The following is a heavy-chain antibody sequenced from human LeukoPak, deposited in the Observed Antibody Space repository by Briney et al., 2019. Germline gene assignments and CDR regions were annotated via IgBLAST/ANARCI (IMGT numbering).Heavy chain of an antibody. CDR3: ARQQWEQQGRDYYFNGLDV. J-gene: IGHJ6*02. V-gene: IGHV4-38-2*02. CDR1: GYSISSTYC. CDR2: VCHSGST. Sequence: SETLSLTCTVSGYSISSTYCWGWIRQPPGKGLEWIGRVCHSGSTYYNPSLKSRVSISVDTSQNQFSLKLSSLTAADTAVYYCARQQWEQQGRDYYFNGLDVWGPGTTVIVSS. D-gene: IGHD1-26*01.